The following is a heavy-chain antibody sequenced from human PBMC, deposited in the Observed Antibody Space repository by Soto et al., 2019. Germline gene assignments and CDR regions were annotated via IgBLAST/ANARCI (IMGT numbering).Heavy chain of an antibody. CDR1: GGYIIGSRYF. CDR2: IFYDGYT. Sequence: SETMSLTCTVAGGYIIGSRYFWGWIRQPPGKRLEWIGSIFYDGYTIYTPSLRSRVTISVDTSKNQFSLKLTSVAVADTATYFCARLQSAVPHYWGQGTLVTVSS. J-gene: IGHJ4*02. V-gene: IGHV4-39*01. D-gene: IGHD6-13*01. CDR3: ARLQSAVPHY.